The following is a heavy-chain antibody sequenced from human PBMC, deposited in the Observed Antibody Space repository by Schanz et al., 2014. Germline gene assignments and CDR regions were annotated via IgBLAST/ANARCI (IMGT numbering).Heavy chain of an antibody. CDR1: GFTFSSFG. V-gene: IGHV3-30*02. J-gene: IGHJ3*02. D-gene: IGHD7-27*01. CDR2: IQNDGSNY. Sequence: QVQLVESGGGVVQPGGSLRLSCAASGFTFSSFGMHWVRQAPGKGLEWVAFIQNDGSNYYHADSVKGRFTISRDNAKNSLYLEMTSLRGEDTAMYYCARENLNWEAFDIWGQGTMVTVSS. CDR3: ARENLNWEAFDI.